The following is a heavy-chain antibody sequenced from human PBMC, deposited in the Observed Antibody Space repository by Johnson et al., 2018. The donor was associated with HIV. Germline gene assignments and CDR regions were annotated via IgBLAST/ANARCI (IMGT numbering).Heavy chain of an antibody. CDR1: GFAFSGYA. CDR3: TTARNRLWSISGWTGFCAFDV. J-gene: IGHJ3*01. Sequence: QVQLVESVGGVVQPGRSLRLSCTASGFAFSGYAMHWVRQAPGKGLEWVAVISFDGSNTFYAGSVKGRCTLSSNNSKNTLYPQRDSLKTEDTAVYYCTTARNRLWSISGWTGFCAFDVWGQGTLVTVSS. D-gene: IGHD6-19*01. CDR2: ISFDGSNT. V-gene: IGHV3-30*04.